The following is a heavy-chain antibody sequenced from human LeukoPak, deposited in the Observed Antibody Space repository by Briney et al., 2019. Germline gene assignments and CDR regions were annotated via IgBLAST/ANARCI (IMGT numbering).Heavy chain of an antibody. CDR1: GFTVSSNY. CDR3: ARDVIRGGSGTQGSGPEKDGMDV. D-gene: IGHD3-10*01. CDR2: IYSGGST. V-gene: IGHV3-53*01. Sequence: GGSLRLSCAASGFTVSSNYMSWVRQAPGKGLEWVSVIYSGGSTYYADSVKGRFTISRDNSKNTLYLQMNSLRAEDTAVYYCARDVIRGGSGTQGSGPEKDGMDVWGQGTTVTVSS. J-gene: IGHJ6*02.